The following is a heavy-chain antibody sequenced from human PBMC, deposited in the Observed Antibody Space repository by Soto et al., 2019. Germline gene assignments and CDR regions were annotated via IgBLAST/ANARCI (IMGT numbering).Heavy chain of an antibody. V-gene: IGHV3-23*01. CDR3: AKDHWNLGWGGFDY. D-gene: IGHD1-7*01. CDR2: ISGSGGST. J-gene: IGHJ4*02. CDR1: GFTFSSYA. Sequence: EVQLLESGGGLVQPGGSLRLSCAASGFTFSSYAMSWVRQAPGKGLEWVSAISGSGGSTYYAGSVKGRFTITRDNSKNTLYLQKKSLRAGETAVYHCAKDHWNLGWGGFDYWGQGTLVTVSS.